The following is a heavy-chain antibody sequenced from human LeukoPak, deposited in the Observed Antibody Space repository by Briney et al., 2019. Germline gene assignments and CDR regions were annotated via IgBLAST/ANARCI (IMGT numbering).Heavy chain of an antibody. CDR3: ARGRDQLIGLRFLEWGGWFDP. J-gene: IGHJ5*02. CDR2: IYYSGST. V-gene: IGHV4-39*07. D-gene: IGHD3-3*01. Sequence: SETLSLTCTVSGGSISSSSYYWGWIRQPPGKGLEWIGSIYYSGSTYYNPSLKSRVTISVDTSKNQFSLKLSSVTAADTAVYYCARGRDQLIGLRFLEWGGWFDPWGQGTLVTVSS. CDR1: GGSISSSSYY.